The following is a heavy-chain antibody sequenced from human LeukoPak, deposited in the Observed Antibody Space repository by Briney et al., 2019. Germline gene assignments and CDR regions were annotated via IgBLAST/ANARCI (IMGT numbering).Heavy chain of an antibody. CDR1: GYTFTSYY. D-gene: IGHD2-2*01. CDR2: INPSGSST. J-gene: IGHJ6*03. Sequence: SVKVSCKASGYTFTSYYMHWVRQAPGQGLEWMGVINPSGSSTTCAQKFQGRVILTRDTSTSTVYMDLSSLRSEDTAVYYCARGSTRYYMDVWGKGTTVTVSS. CDR3: ARGSTRYYMDV. V-gene: IGHV1-46*01.